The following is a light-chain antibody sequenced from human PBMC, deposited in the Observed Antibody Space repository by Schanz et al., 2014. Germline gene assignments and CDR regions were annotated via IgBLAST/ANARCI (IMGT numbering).Light chain of an antibody. J-gene: IGKJ1*01. Sequence: TVLTQSPGTLSLSPGERATLSCRASQSVSSSYLAWYQQKPGQAPRLLIYDASNRATGIPARFSGSGSGTDFTLTISSLEPEDFAVYYCQQYNNWPPWTFGQGTKVEIK. V-gene: IGKV3-20*01. CDR3: QQYNNWPPWT. CDR2: DAS. CDR1: QSVSSSY.